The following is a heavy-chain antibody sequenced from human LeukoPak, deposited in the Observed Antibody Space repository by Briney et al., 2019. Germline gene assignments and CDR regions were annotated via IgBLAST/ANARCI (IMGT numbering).Heavy chain of an antibody. CDR3: ARVWCSSTSCPLDY. Sequence: GSLRLFCAASGFTFSSYWMHWVRQAPGKGLGWVSRINSDGSSTSYADSVKGRFTISRDNAKNTLYLQMNSLRAEDTAVYYCARVWCSSTSCPLDYWGQGTLVTVSS. J-gene: IGHJ4*02. CDR1: GFTFSSYW. D-gene: IGHD2-2*01. CDR2: INSDGSST. V-gene: IGHV3-74*01.